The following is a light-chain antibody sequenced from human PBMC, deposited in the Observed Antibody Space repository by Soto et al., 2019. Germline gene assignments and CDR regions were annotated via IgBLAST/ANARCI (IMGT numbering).Light chain of an antibody. CDR1: SSDVGGYNY. Sequence: QSVLTQPASVSGSPGQSITISCTGSSSDVGGYNYVSWYQQHPGKAPKLMIYEDNKWPSGVSNRFSGSKSGNTASLTISGLQAEDEADYYCSSFTSSSTLYVFGTGTKLTVL. CDR3: SSFTSSSTLYV. V-gene: IGLV2-14*01. J-gene: IGLJ1*01. CDR2: EDN.